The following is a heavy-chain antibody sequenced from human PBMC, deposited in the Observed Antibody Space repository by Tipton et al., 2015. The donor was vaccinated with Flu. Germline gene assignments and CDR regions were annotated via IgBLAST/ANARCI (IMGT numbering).Heavy chain of an antibody. Sequence: TLSLTCTVSGYSISGRYYWGWIRQPPGKGLEWIGCVYHGGTTYYNPSLKSRVAISLDTFTNQFSLKLTSVTAADTAVYYCATTTYYYGSGTHDYWGQGTLVTVSS. D-gene: IGHD3-10*01. V-gene: IGHV4-38-2*02. J-gene: IGHJ4*02. CDR1: GYSISGRYY. CDR2: VYHGGTT. CDR3: ATTTYYYGSGTHDY.